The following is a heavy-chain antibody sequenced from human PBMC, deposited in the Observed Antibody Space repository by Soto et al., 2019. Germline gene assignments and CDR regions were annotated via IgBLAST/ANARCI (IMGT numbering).Heavy chain of an antibody. V-gene: IGHV1-69*01. Sequence: VQLMQSGAEVNRPGSSVKVSCKASGGTFSSHSINWLRQASGQGLEWMGGIRTLFATSYDAQNFQGRVTMTADQSTSIANMELNSMTSDYTAVYYCAREVGYGDFSAALLDWGQGTVVTVSS. CDR2: IRTLFATS. D-gene: IGHD2-21*02. J-gene: IGHJ4*02. CDR3: AREVGYGDFSAALLD. CDR1: GGTFSSHS.